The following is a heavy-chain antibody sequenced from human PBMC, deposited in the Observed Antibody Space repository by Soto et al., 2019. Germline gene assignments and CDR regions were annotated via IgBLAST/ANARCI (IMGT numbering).Heavy chain of an antibody. D-gene: IGHD6-19*01. CDR2: MDPKTGNT. Sequence: GASVKVSCKASGYSFTSYDINWVRQATGQGLEWMGWMDPKTGNTDYGQKFQGRVTMTRNTSISTAYMELSSLTSEDKAVYYCAIGRGWRDYWVQGTLVTVSS. V-gene: IGHV1-8*01. J-gene: IGHJ4*02. CDR3: AIGRGWRDY. CDR1: GYSFTSYD.